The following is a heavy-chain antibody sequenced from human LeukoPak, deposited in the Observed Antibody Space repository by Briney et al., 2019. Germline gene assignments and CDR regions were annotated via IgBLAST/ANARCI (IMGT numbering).Heavy chain of an antibody. CDR1: GFTFSTSS. CDR3: ARGYVSSSSFYYYYMDV. J-gene: IGHJ6*03. Sequence: GGSLKLSCAASGFTFSTSSLNWVRQAPGKGLEWVSYISGSSTTTYYADSVKGRFTISRDNAKNSLYLQMNSLRAEDTAVYFCARGYVSSSSFYYYYMDVWGKGTTVIVSS. CDR2: ISGSSTTT. V-gene: IGHV3-48*01. D-gene: IGHD6-6*01.